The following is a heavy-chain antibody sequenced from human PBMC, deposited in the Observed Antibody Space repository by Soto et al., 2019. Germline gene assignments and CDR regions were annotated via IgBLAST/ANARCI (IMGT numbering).Heavy chain of an antibody. CDR3: ARTTSSWYN. V-gene: IGHV3-23*01. D-gene: IGHD6-13*01. Sequence: PGGSLRLSCAASGFTFSNYAMNWVRQAPGKGLGWVSGISGSGGSTYYADSVKGRFTISRDNSKNTLYLQMNSLRAEDTAVYYCARTTSSWYNWGQGTLVTVSS. CDR1: GFTFSNYA. J-gene: IGHJ4*02. CDR2: ISGSGGST.